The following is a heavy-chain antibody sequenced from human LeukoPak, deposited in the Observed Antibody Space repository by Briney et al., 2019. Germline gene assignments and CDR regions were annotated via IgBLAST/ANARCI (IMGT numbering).Heavy chain of an antibody. V-gene: IGHV1-69*13. CDR2: IIPIFGTA. D-gene: IGHD1-20*01. Sequence: SVKVSCKASGGTFSSYAISWVRQAPGQGLEWMGGIIPIFGTANYAQKFQGRVTITADESTSTAYMELSSLRSDDTAVYYCARGDLTGTRIYYYSMDVWGQGTTVTVSS. J-gene: IGHJ6*02. CDR1: GGTFSSYA. CDR3: ARGDLTGTRIYYYSMDV.